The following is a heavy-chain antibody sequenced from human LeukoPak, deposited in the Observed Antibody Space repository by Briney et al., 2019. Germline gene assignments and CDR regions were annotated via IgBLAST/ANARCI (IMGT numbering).Heavy chain of an antibody. V-gene: IGHV3-23*01. D-gene: IGHD5-18*01. CDR1: GITLSNYV. CDR2: ISGNGGST. CDR3: AKRGGNTALTRHFDY. J-gene: IGHJ4*02. Sequence: PGGSLRLSCVASGITLSNYVMNWVRQAPGKGLEWVSSISGNGGSTYYADSVKGRFTISRDSSKNTLYLQMDSLRAEDTAVYYCAKRGGNTALTRHFDYWGQGTLVTVSS.